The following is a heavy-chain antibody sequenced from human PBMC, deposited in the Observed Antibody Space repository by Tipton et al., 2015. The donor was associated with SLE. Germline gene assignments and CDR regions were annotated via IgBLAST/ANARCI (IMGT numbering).Heavy chain of an antibody. D-gene: IGHD1-26*01. CDR3: ARGETPYCDY. J-gene: IGHJ4*02. Sequence: QLVQSGAEVKKPGASLKVSCKASGYTFANYYIHWVRQTPGQGLEWMGWINLRSGGTNVAQRFRDRVTLTRDTSITTAFLELSRLRSDDTAVYFCARGETPYCDYWGQGSLVTVSS. CDR1: GYTFANYY. CDR2: INLRSGGT. V-gene: IGHV1-2*02.